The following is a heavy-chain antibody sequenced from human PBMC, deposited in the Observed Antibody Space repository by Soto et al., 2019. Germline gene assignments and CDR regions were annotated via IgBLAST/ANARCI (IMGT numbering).Heavy chain of an antibody. CDR2: IYYSGST. V-gene: IGHV4-61*01. D-gene: IGHD1-26*01. Sequence: KPSETLSLTCTVSGGSVSSGSYYWSWIRQPPGKGLEWIGYIYYSGSTNYNPSLKSRVTISVDTSKNQFSLKLSSVTAADTAVYYCARGSGPPPYYYYGMDVWGQGTTVTVSS. CDR1: GGSVSSGSYY. CDR3: ARGSGPPPYYYYGMDV. J-gene: IGHJ6*02.